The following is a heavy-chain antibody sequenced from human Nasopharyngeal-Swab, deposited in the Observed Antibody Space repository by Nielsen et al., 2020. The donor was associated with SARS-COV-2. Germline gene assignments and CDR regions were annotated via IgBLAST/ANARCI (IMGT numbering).Heavy chain of an antibody. J-gene: IGHJ3*02. CDR1: GYTFTGYY. CDR2: INPNSGDT. V-gene: IGHV1-2*02. CDR3: TYNSGTYYRAFDI. D-gene: IGHD1-26*01. Sequence: ASVKVSCKASGYTFTGYYMHWVRQAPGQGLEWMGWINPNSGDTNNAQMFQGRVTMTRDTSISTTYMDLSRLRSDDTAVYYCTYNSGTYYRAFDIWGQGTMVTVSS.